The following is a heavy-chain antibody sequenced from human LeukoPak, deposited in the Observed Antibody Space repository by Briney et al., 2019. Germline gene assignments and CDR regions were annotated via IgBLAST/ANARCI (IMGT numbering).Heavy chain of an antibody. Sequence: GGSLRLSCAASGFTFSSYAMSWVRQAPGKGLEWVSAISGSGGSTYYADSVKGRFAISRDNSKNTLYLQMNGLRAEDTAVYYCVRDIVPYSSNWYYFDYWGQGTLVTVSS. J-gene: IGHJ4*02. V-gene: IGHV3-23*01. D-gene: IGHD6-13*01. CDR2: ISGSGGST. CDR1: GFTFSSYA. CDR3: VRDIVPYSSNWYYFDY.